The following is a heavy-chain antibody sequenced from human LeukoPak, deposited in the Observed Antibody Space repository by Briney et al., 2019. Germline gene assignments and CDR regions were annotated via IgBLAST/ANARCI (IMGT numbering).Heavy chain of an antibody. CDR3: AKSYYDFWSGYYQTFDY. D-gene: IGHD3-3*01. V-gene: IGHV3-30*18. CDR2: ISYDGRDK. CDR1: GLTLSSYG. J-gene: IGHJ4*02. Sequence: GGSLRLSCVASGLTLSSYGMQWVRPAPGKGLEWVAVISYDGRDKYDAESVKGRFTISRDNSKNTLYLQMNSLRAEDTAVYYCAKSYYDFWSGYYQTFDYWGQGTLVTVSS.